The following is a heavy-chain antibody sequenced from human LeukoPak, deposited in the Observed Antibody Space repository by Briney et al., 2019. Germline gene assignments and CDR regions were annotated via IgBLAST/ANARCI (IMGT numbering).Heavy chain of an antibody. Sequence: SETLSLTCAVYDGSFSGYSWTWIRQPPGKGLEWIGEINHSGSTNYNPSLKSRVTISVDTSKNQFSLKLSSVTAADAAVYYCARLYSGSYIYWGQGTLVTVSS. CDR3: ARLYSGSYIY. CDR2: INHSGST. D-gene: IGHD1-26*01. V-gene: IGHV4-34*01. J-gene: IGHJ4*02. CDR1: DGSFSGYS.